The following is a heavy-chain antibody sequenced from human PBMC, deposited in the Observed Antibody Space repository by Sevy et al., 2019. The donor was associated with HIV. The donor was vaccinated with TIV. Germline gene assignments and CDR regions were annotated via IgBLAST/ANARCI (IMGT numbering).Heavy chain of an antibody. CDR1: GYTFTGFY. CDR2: INPNSSAT. J-gene: IGHJ4*02. Sequence: ASVKVSCKTSGYTFTGFYMHCVRQAPGQGLEWMGWINPNSSATNYAQKFQGRVTMTRDTSISTAYMELSSLRSDDTAVYYCASGFCGGDCYSFFDYWGQGTLVTVSS. CDR3: ASGFCGGDCYSFFDY. V-gene: IGHV1-2*02. D-gene: IGHD2-21*02.